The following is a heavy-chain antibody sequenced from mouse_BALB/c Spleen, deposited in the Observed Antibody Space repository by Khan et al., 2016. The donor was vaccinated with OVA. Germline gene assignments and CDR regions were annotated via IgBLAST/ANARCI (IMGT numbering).Heavy chain of an antibody. CDR2: IYPGDGNT. V-gene: IGHV1-87*01. J-gene: IGHJ2*01. CDR3: ARGGITTGFFDY. D-gene: IGHD1-1*01. Sequence: QIQLVQSGTELARPGASVKLSCKASGYTFTNYWMQWVKQRPGQGLEWIGAIYPGDGNTRYTQKFKGKATLTADKSSSTAYMQLSSLASEDSAVYYGARGGITTGFFDYWGQGTTLTVSA. CDR1: GYTFTNYW.